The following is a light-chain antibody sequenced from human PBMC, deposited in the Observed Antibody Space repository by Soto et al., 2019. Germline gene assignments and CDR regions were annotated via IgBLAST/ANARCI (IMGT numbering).Light chain of an antibody. Sequence: DIQMTQSHSTLSAFVGDRVTITCRASQSIGRWLAWYQQKPGKAPKLLIYDASSLESGVPSRFSGSGSGTEFTLTISSLQPDDFATYYCQQYNTYSPERTFGQGTKVDIK. CDR1: QSIGRW. CDR2: DAS. J-gene: IGKJ1*01. V-gene: IGKV1-5*01. CDR3: QQYNTYSPERT.